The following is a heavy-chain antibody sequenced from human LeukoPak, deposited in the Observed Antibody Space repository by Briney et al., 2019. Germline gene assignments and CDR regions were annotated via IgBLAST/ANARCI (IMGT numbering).Heavy chain of an antibody. D-gene: IGHD2-2*01. Sequence: SDTLSLTCTVSGGSISSYYWSWIRQPPGKGLEWIGYIYYSGSTNYNPSLKSRVTISVDTSKNQFSLKLSSVTAADTAVYYCARLGSSWFDPWGQGTLVTVSS. V-gene: IGHV4-59*08. CDR1: GGSISSYY. CDR3: ARLGSSWFDP. J-gene: IGHJ5*02. CDR2: IYYSGST.